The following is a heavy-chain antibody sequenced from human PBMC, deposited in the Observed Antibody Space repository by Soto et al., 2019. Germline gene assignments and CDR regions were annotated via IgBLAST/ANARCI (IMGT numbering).Heavy chain of an antibody. J-gene: IGHJ6*03. Sequence: SETLSLTCAVYGGSFSGYYWSWIRQPPGKGLEWIGEINHSGSTNYNPSLKRRVTITVDTSKNQFSLKLSSVTSADTAVYYCARGTIRHYYFYMDVWGKGTTVTVSS. V-gene: IGHV4-34*01. CDR1: GGSFSGYY. CDR3: ARGTIRHYYFYMDV. CDR2: INHSGST. D-gene: IGHD3-3*01.